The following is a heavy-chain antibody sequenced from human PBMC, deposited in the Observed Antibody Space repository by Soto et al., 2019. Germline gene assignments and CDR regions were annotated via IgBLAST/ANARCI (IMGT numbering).Heavy chain of an antibody. J-gene: IGHJ4*02. V-gene: IGHV3-21*06. CDR3: ARDWNSND. CDR1: GFTFNTYS. D-gene: IGHD1-1*01. CDR2: ISSSTTHI. Sequence: GGSLRLSCTASGFTFNTYSMNWVRQAPGRGLEWVSSISSSTTHILYADSVKGRFTISRDNGKNSLYLQMNSLRAEDTAVYYCARDWNSNDWGQGTLVTVSS.